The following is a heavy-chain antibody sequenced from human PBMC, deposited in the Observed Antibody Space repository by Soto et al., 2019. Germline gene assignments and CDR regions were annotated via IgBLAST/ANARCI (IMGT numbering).Heavy chain of an antibody. J-gene: IGHJ4*02. CDR1: GGTFSSYA. Sequence: QVQLVQSGAEVKKPGSSVKVSCKASGGTFSSYAISWVRQAPGQGLEWMGGIIPIFGTANYAQKFQGRVTITADESTSTVYMELRNLRSEDTAVYYCARDLRYYDFWSDHYYFDYWGQGTMVTVSS. V-gene: IGHV1-69*01. CDR2: IIPIFGTA. D-gene: IGHD3-3*01. CDR3: ARDLRYYDFWSDHYYFDY.